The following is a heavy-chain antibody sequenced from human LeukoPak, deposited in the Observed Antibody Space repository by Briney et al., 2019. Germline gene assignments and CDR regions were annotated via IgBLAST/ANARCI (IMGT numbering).Heavy chain of an antibody. CDR3: ARGHSSGWYLVY. V-gene: IGHV4-39*07. CDR1: GGSISSSSYY. D-gene: IGHD6-19*01. J-gene: IGHJ4*02. CDR2: IYYSGST. Sequence: SETLSLTCTVSGGSISSSSYYWGWIRQPPGKGLEWIGSIYYSGSTYYNPSLKSRVTISVDTSKNQFSLQLNSVTPEDTAVYYCARGHSSGWYLVYWGQGTLVTVSS.